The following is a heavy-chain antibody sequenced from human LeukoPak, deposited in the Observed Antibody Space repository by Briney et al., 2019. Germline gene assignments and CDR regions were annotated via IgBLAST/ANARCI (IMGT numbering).Heavy chain of an antibody. J-gene: IGHJ4*02. CDR3: ARGSIVVVPAAIDY. CDR1: GYTFTGYY. D-gene: IGHD2-2*01. CDR2: INPNSGGT. V-gene: IGHV1-2*02. Sequence: EASVKVSCKASGYTFTGYYMHWVRQAPGQGLEWMGWINPNSGGTNYAQKFQGRATMTRDTSISTAYMELSRLRSDDTAVYYCARGSIVVVPAAIDYWGQGTLVTVSS.